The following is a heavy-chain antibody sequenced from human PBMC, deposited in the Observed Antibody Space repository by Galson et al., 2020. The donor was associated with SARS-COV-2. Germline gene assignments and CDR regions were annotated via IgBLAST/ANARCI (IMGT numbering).Heavy chain of an antibody. CDR1: GGSISRSSYY. V-gene: IGHV4-39*01. J-gene: IGHJ4*02. CDR3: ARYPAQVGYFDY. CDR2: IYYSGST. Sequence: SETLSLTCTVSGGSISRSSYYWGWIRQPPGKGLEWIGSIYYSGSTYYNPSLKSRVTMSMDTSKKQFSLKLTSLTAADTAVYYCARYPAQVGYFDYWGQGTLATVSS. D-gene: IGHD1-26*01.